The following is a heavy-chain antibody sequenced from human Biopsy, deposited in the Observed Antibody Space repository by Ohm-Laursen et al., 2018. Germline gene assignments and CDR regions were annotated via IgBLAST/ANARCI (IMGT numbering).Heavy chain of an antibody. D-gene: IGHD3-3*01. CDR2: IYYSGNT. V-gene: IGHV4-39*01. CDR1: GGYISDSTYH. J-gene: IGHJ4*02. CDR3: ARQVDFWSGYVDY. Sequence: PSQTLSLTCTVSGGYISDSTYHWGWIRQSPGKGLEWIGNIYYSGNTDYSPSLKSRVTISVDTSNNQFSLKLRSVTAADTAVYYCARQVDFWSGYVDYWGQGTLVAVSS.